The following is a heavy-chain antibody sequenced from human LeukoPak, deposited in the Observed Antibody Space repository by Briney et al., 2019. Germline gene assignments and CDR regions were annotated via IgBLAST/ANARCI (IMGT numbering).Heavy chain of an antibody. J-gene: IGHJ6*02. CDR1: GFTFRTYW. CDR2: IKSDGSAT. Sequence: GGSLRLSCAASGFTFRTYWMHWVRQAPGKGLVWVSHIKSDGSATTYADSVKGRFTISRDNAKNTLYLQMNSLRAEDTAVYYCARDVYGDYGMDVWGQGTTVTVSS. V-gene: IGHV3-74*01. CDR3: ARDVYGDYGMDV. D-gene: IGHD4-17*01.